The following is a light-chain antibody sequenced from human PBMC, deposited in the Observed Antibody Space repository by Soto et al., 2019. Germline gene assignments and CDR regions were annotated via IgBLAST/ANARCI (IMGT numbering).Light chain of an antibody. J-gene: IGKJ3*01. Sequence: DIQMTQSPSSLSASVGDRVTITCRASQGISTYLAWYQQKPGKVPKVLIYAASTLQSGVPSRFSGSGSGTDFTLTISSLQPEDVATYYCQKYYSAPFTFGPGTKVDIQ. CDR3: QKYYSAPFT. V-gene: IGKV1-27*01. CDR1: QGISTY. CDR2: AAS.